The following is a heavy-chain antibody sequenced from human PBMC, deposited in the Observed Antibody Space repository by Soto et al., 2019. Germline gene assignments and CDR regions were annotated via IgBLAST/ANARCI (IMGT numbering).Heavy chain of an antibody. Sequence: VGSLRLSCAASVFTFSSYAMHLVRHSPVKLLEWVAVISYDGSNKYYADSVKGRFTISRDNSKNTLYLQMNSLRAEDTAVYYCARDKDTAMAVYYYYGMDVWGQGTTVTVSS. CDR3: ARDKDTAMAVYYYYGMDV. CDR1: VFTFSSYA. D-gene: IGHD5-18*01. V-gene: IGHV3-30-3*01. CDR2: ISYDGSNK. J-gene: IGHJ6*02.